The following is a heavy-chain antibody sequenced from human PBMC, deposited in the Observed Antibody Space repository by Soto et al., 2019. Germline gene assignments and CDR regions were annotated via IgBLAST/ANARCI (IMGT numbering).Heavy chain of an antibody. Sequence: GGSLRLSCAASGLTFSNSAMSWVRQAPGKGLAWVSFINGGGRTTYYADSVKGRFTISRDNSKSTLYLQMNSLRDEDTAVYYCAKDRQRGAAALGGMDVWGQGTTVTVSS. CDR2: INGGGRTT. CDR1: GLTFSNSA. D-gene: IGHD6-13*01. J-gene: IGHJ6*02. V-gene: IGHV3-23*03. CDR3: AKDRQRGAAALGGMDV.